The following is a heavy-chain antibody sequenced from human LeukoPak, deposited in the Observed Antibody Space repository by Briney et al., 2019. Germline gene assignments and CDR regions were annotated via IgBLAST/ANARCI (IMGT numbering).Heavy chain of an antibody. J-gene: IGHJ4*02. D-gene: IGHD6-13*01. CDR1: GLTFSSYW. CDR3: ARPSAAGPLFDY. Sequence: GGSLRLSCAASGLTFSSYWMHWVPQAPGKGLVWVSRINSDGSSTSYADSVKVRFTISRDNATKTVYLEMNSLRAEETAVYYCARPSAAGPLFDYWGQGTLVSVSS. V-gene: IGHV3-74*01. CDR2: INSDGSST.